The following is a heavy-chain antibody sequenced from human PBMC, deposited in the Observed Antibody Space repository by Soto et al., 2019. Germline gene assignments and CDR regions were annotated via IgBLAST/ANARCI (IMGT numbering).Heavy chain of an antibody. V-gene: IGHV3-13*01. Sequence: GGSLRLSCAASGFTFSSYDMHWVRQATGKGPEWVSAIGTAGDTYYPGSVKGRFTISRENAKNSLYLQMNSLRAGDTAVYYCARSLGYCSGGSCQHMDVWGKGTTDTVSS. D-gene: IGHD2-15*01. J-gene: IGHJ6*03. CDR2: IGTAGDT. CDR3: ARSLGYCSGGSCQHMDV. CDR1: GFTFSSYD.